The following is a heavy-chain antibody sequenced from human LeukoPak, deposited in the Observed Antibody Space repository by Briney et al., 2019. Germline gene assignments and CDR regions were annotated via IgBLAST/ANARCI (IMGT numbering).Heavy chain of an antibody. CDR2: ISAYNGNT. CDR1: GYTFTSYG. CDR3: ARGAYCGGDCGPPGAEYLQH. D-gene: IGHD2-21*02. J-gene: IGHJ1*01. V-gene: IGHV1-18*01. Sequence: GASVKVSCKASGYTFTSYGISWVRQAPGQGLEWMGWISAYNGNTNYAQKLQGRVTMTTDTSTSTAYMELRSLRSDDTVVYYCARGAYCGGDCGPPGAEYLQHWGPCTLVTVSS.